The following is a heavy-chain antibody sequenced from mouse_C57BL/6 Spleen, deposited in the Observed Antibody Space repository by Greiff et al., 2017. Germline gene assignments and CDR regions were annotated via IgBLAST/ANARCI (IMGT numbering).Heavy chain of an antibody. CDR1: GYAFSSSW. V-gene: IGHV1-82*01. CDR2: IYPGDGDT. CDR3: ARDYYGRGGYFGV. J-gene: IGHJ1*03. Sequence: QVQLQQSGPELVKPGASVKISCKASGYAFSSSWMNWVKQRPGKGLEWIGRIYPGDGDTNYNGKFKGKATLTADKSSSTAYMQLSSLTSEDSAVYFCARDYYGRGGYFGVRGTRATGPVPS. D-gene: IGHD1-1*01.